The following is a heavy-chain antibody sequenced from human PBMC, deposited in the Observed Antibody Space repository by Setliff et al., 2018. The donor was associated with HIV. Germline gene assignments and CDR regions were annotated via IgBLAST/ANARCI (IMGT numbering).Heavy chain of an antibody. V-gene: IGHV4-34*01. Sequence: PSETLSLTCAVYGGSFSGYYWSWIRQLPGKGLEWIGEINHTGKSKYTTSLKSRVSISVDTSKNQFYLRLTSMTAADVAVYYCARGYSSGWVDHWGQGILVTVSS. J-gene: IGHJ4*02. CDR3: ARGYSSGWVDH. CDR2: INHTGKS. D-gene: IGHD6-19*01. CDR1: GGSFSGYY.